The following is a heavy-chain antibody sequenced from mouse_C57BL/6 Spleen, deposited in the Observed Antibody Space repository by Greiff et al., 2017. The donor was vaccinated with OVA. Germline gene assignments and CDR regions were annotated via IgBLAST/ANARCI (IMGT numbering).Heavy chain of an antibody. D-gene: IGHD2-3*01. CDR3: ARTFDGYYEAY. CDR2: IYPGSGST. V-gene: IGHV1-55*01. Sequence: VQLQQPGAELVKPGASVTMSCKASGYTFTSYWITWVKQRPGQGLEWIGDIYPGSGSTNYNEKFKSKATLTVDTSSSPAYMQLSSLTSEDSAVYYCARTFDGYYEAYWGQGTLGTVSA. CDR1: GYTFTSYW. J-gene: IGHJ3*01.